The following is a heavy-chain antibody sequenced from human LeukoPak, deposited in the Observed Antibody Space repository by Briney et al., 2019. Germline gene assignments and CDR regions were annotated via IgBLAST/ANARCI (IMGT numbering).Heavy chain of an antibody. J-gene: IGHJ4*02. V-gene: IGHV3-23*01. CDR3: AKGGDILTGYYTEDY. CDR1: GFTFSSYA. Sequence: GGSLRLSCAASGFTFSSYAMSWVRQAPGMGLEWVSAISGSSGSTYYADSVKGRFTISRDNSKNTLYLQMNSLRAEDTAVYYCAKGGDILTGYYTEDYWGQGTLVTVSS. D-gene: IGHD3-9*01. CDR2: ISGSSGST.